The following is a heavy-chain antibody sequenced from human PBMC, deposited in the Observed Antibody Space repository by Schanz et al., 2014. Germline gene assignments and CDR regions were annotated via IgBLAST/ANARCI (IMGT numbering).Heavy chain of an antibody. V-gene: IGHV3-33*01. CDR2: IWNNGVTK. CDR1: GFTFSSYA. Sequence: QVQLVESGGGVVQPGRSLRLSCAASGFTFSSYAMSWVRQAPGKGPEWVAVIWNNGVTKYYADSVRGRFTISRDRFQNTLYLRMSSLRAEDTAVYYCARPRFDYGEVDYWGQGTLVTVSS. D-gene: IGHD4-17*01. CDR3: ARPRFDYGEVDY. J-gene: IGHJ4*02.